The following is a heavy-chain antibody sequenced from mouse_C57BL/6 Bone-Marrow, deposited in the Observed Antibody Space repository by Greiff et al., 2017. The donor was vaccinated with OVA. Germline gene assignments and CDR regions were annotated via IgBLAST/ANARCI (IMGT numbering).Heavy chain of an antibody. D-gene: IGHD1-1*01. J-gene: IGHJ3*01. Sequence: QVQLQQSGPELVKPGASVKISCKASGYAFSSSWMNWVKQRPGKGLEWIGRIYPGDGDTNYNGKFKGKATLTADKSSSTAYMQLSSLTSEDSAVYFCARTTYYGSSYRWFAYWGKGTLVTVSA. CDR1: GYAFSSSW. V-gene: IGHV1-82*01. CDR3: ARTTYYGSSYRWFAY. CDR2: IYPGDGDT.